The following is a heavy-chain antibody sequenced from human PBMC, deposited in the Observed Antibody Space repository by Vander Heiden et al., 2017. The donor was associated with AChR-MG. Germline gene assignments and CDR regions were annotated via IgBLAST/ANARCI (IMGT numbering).Heavy chain of an antibody. CDR2: IKQDGSEK. Sequence: EVQLVESGGGLVQPGGSLRLSCAASGFTFSSYWISGVRQAPGKGLEWVANIKQDGSEKYYVDSVKGRFTISRDNAKNSLYLQMNSLRAEDTAVYYCARGGRGYSYGYDYYDSSGYTDYWGQGTLVTVSS. D-gene: IGHD3-22*01. CDR1: GFTFSSYW. J-gene: IGHJ4*02. CDR3: ARGGRGYSYGYDYYDSSGYTDY. V-gene: IGHV3-7*03.